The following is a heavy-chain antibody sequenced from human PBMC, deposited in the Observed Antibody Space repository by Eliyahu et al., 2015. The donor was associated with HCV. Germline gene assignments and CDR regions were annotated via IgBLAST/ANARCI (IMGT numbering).Heavy chain of an antibody. J-gene: IGHJ4*02. D-gene: IGHD2-8*02. V-gene: IGHV3-21*01. CDR1: GFPFSSNS. CDR2: ISSSSSYI. Sequence: GFPFSSNSMNWVRQAPGKGLEWVSYISSSSSYIYYADSVKGRFTIYRDNAKNSLYLQMNSLRAEDTSVYYCARNKYCTGGTCFTSEIDYWGQGILVTVSS. CDR3: ARNKYCTGGTCFTSEIDY.